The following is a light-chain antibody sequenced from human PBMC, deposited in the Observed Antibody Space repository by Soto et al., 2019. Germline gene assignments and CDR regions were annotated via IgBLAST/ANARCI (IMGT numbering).Light chain of an antibody. CDR1: HSVASTY. CDR3: QQDGSSSFT. V-gene: IGKV3-20*01. Sequence: EIVLTQSPGTLSLSPGEGATLSCRASHSVASTYLAWYQQKPGLAPRLIIYGASNRASGTPDRFSGGGSGTDFTRTSSRLEPEDFAVYYCQQDGSSSFTFGQGTKLEIK. J-gene: IGKJ2*01. CDR2: GAS.